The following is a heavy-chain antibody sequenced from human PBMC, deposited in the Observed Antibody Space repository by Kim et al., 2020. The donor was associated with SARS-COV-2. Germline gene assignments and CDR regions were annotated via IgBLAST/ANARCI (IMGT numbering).Heavy chain of an antibody. CDR3: AKVTTLTAPFYDY. J-gene: IGHJ4*02. V-gene: IGHV3-23*01. Sequence: PEPGQRRATIPRDKAKNTLKLEMNSLRSEDTALYYCAKVTTLTAPFYDYWGQGTLVTVSS. D-gene: IGHD4-4*01.